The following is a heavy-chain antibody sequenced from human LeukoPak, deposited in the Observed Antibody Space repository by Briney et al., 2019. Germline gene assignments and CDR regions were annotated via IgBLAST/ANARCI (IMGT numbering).Heavy chain of an antibody. D-gene: IGHD2-15*01. V-gene: IGHV4-59*01. Sequence: PSETLSLTCRFSGGSMRSVYGPGVRQPPGKGLEWIGYIYYSGSTNYNPSLKSRLTMSIDTSKNQFSLQLSSVTAADTAVYYCYSARQGGFDYWGQGTLVTVSS. CDR2: IYYSGST. J-gene: IGHJ4*02. CDR1: GGSMRSVY. CDR3: YSARQGGFDY.